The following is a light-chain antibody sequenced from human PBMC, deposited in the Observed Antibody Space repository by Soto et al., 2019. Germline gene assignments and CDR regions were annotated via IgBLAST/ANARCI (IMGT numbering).Light chain of an antibody. Sequence: EIVLTQSPATLSLSPGERATLSCRASQSVSSYLAWYQQKPGQAPRLLIYDASNRATGIPARFSGSGSGTDFTLTIISIEPEDFAVYYCQQRSNWPPTTFGGGTKVEIK. CDR3: QQRSNWPPTT. J-gene: IGKJ4*01. CDR2: DAS. V-gene: IGKV3-11*01. CDR1: QSVSSY.